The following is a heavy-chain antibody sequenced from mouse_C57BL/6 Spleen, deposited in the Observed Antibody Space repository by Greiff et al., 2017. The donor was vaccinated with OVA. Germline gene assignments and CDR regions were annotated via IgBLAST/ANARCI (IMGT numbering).Heavy chain of an antibody. CDR2: IYPGDGDT. CDR3: ARNDYDYFDY. J-gene: IGHJ2*01. Sequence: VQLQQSGPELVKPGASVKISCKASGYAFSSSWMNWVKQRPGKGLEWIGRIYPGDGDTNYNGKFKGKATLTADKSASTAYMQLSSLTSEDSAVYCCARNDYDYFDYWGQGTTLTVSS. D-gene: IGHD2-4*01. CDR1: GYAFSSSW. V-gene: IGHV1-82*01.